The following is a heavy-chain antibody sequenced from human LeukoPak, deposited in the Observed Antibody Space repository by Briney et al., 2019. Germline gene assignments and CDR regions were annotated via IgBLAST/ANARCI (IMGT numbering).Heavy chain of an antibody. J-gene: IGHJ4*02. CDR3: AREVRGYYFDY. Sequence: PGXSLRRSCAASGFTFSSYSMNWVRQAPGKGLEWVSYISSSNNIYYSDSVKGRFTISRDNSKNTVYLQMNGLRAEDAAVYYCAREVRGYYFDYWGQGTLVTASS. V-gene: IGHV3-21*05. CDR2: ISSSNNI. CDR1: GFTFSSYS. D-gene: IGHD5-12*01.